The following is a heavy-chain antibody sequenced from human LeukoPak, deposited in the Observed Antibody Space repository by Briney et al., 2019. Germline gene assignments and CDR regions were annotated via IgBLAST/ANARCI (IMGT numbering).Heavy chain of an antibody. CDR3: AKSNGWITMIVV. V-gene: IGHV3-23*01. CDR2: ISGSGGST. Sequence: GGSLRPSCAASGFTFSSYAMSWLRQAPGKGLEWVSAISGSGGSTYYADSVKGRFTISRDNSKNTLYLQMNSLRAEDTAVYYCAKSNGWITMIVVWGQGTPVTVSS. D-gene: IGHD3-22*01. J-gene: IGHJ4*02. CDR1: GFTFSSYA.